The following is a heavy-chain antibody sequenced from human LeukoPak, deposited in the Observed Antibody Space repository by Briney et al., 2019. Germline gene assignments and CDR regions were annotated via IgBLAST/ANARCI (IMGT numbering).Heavy chain of an antibody. CDR1: GLIFIYFG. V-gene: IGHV3-23*01. CDR2: FSGSAVIT. CDR3: AKDIWLYDSFYI. Sequence: GGSLRLSCAASGLIFIYFGMTWVREATGKGLEWVSAFSGSAVITFYADSVKGRFTISRDNAKNSLYLQMNSLRAEDMALYYCAKDIWLYDSFYIWGQGTMVTVSS. D-gene: IGHD3-10*01. J-gene: IGHJ3*02.